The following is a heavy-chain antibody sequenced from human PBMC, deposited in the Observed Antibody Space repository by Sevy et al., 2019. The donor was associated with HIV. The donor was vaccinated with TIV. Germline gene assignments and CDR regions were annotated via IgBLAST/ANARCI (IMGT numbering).Heavy chain of an antibody. CDR2: ISGSGDST. Sequence: GGSLRLSCAASGFTFSNYAINWVRQAPGKGLEWVSRISGSGDSTFYADSVKGRLTISRDKSKNTGHLQLNSLRVEDTAVYYCAKVVVPADIDPFYYYAYGMDVWGQGTTVTVSS. D-gene: IGHD2-2*01. CDR1: GFTFSNYA. J-gene: IGHJ6*02. CDR3: AKVVVPADIDPFYYYAYGMDV. V-gene: IGHV3-23*01.